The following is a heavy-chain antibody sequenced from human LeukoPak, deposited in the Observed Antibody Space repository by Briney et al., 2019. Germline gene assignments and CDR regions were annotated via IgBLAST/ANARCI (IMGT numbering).Heavy chain of an antibody. J-gene: IGHJ4*02. Sequence: GRSLRLSCAASGFTFSNYAVSWVRQAPGKGLAWVSAISDSGGSTQYADSVKGRFTISRDNSRNTLYLQMNSLTAEDTAVYYCAKGSSHWRDYYYFDYGGQGTLVTVSS. CDR1: GFTFSNYA. V-gene: IGHV3-23*01. CDR2: ISDSGGST. CDR3: AKGSSHWRDYYYFDY. D-gene: IGHD5-12*01.